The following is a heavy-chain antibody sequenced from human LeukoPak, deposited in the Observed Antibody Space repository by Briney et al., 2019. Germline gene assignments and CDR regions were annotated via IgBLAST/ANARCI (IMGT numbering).Heavy chain of an antibody. Sequence: SETLSLTCTVSGYSISSGYYWGWIRQPPGKGLEWIGSIYHSGSTYYNPSLKSRVTISVDTSKNQFSLKLSSVTAADTAVYYCARGGTISSSSPGKFDYWGQGTLVTVSS. J-gene: IGHJ4*02. CDR1: GYSISSGYY. V-gene: IGHV4-38-2*02. CDR3: ARGGTISSSSPGKFDY. CDR2: IYHSGST. D-gene: IGHD6-6*01.